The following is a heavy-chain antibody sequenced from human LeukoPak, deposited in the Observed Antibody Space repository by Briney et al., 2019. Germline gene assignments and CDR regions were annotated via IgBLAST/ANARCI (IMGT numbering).Heavy chain of an antibody. Sequence: GGSLRLSCAASGIAFENYSMNWVRQAPGKGLEWVSLIGEDGSTTWYADSVKGRFTISRDNGKNSLYLHMNSLRPEDTALYYCAKGFSILTSKHYFYYHGFDVWGQGTPVTVSS. J-gene: IGHJ6*02. CDR2: IGEDGSTT. CDR1: GIAFENYS. D-gene: IGHD3-9*01. CDR3: AKGFSILTSKHYFYYHGFDV. V-gene: IGHV3-43*02.